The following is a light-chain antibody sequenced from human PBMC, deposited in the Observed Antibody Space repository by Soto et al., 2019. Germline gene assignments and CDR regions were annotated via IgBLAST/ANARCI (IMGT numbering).Light chain of an antibody. J-gene: IGKJ4*01. V-gene: IGKV3-20*01. CDR2: GAS. CDR3: QQDGESPLT. CDR1: QSVSSSY. Sequence: EIVLTQCPGTLSLPPEERATLSCRASQSVSSSYLAWYQQKSGQAPRLLIYGASNRATGIPDRFSASGSGTDFTLTICDVQPEDFAVYHSQQDGESPLTFGGGTKVDI.